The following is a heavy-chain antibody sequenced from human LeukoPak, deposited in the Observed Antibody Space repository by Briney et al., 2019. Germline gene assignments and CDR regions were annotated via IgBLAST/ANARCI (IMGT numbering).Heavy chain of an antibody. V-gene: IGHV4-39*01. D-gene: IGHD2-15*01. CDR1: SGSIRSSDYY. J-gene: IGHJ6*03. CDR3: ARLTTGFCSGGSCYSDHYYFYMDV. CDR2: IYYSGRA. Sequence: PSETLSLTSTVSSGSIRSSDYYWGWIRQPPGKGLEWIGTIYYSGRADYSPFLKSRVTISVDTPKTQFSLKLNSLTPADTAVYYCARLTTGFCSGGSCYSDHYYFYMDVWAKGTTVTVSS.